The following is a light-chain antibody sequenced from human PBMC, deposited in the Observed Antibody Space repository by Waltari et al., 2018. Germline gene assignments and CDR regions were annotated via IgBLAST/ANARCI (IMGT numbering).Light chain of an antibody. Sequence: DIQMTQSPSYLSASVGDTVTITCRASQSINNYLTWYQQKPGKAPILLIYATYTLQSGVPSRFSGSGSVTEFTITISNLQPEDFATYYCQQSYSLLRLTFGGGTKVDIK. J-gene: IGKJ4*01. CDR1: QSINNY. V-gene: IGKV1-39*01. CDR2: ATY. CDR3: QQSYSLLRLT.